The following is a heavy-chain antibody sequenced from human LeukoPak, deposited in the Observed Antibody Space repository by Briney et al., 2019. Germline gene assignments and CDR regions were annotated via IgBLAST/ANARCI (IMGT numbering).Heavy chain of an antibody. CDR2: ISSSSTI. V-gene: IGHV3-48*01. CDR3: AKVEGGYLTYYFDY. CDR1: GFTFSSYS. Sequence: GGSLRLSCTASGFTFSSYSMNWVRQAPGKGLEWVSYISSSSTIYYADSVKGRFITSRDNAKNTLYLQMNSLRAEDTAVYYCAKVEGGYLTYYFDYWGQGTLVTVSS. D-gene: IGHD5-12*01. J-gene: IGHJ4*02.